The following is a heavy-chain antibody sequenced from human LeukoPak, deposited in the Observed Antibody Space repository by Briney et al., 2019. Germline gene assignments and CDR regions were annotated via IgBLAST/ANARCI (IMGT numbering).Heavy chain of an antibody. CDR3: ARETYYYDSSGYPAYYFDY. Sequence: SETLSLTCAVYGGSFSGYYWSWIRQPPGKGLEWIGEINHSGSTNYNPSLKSRVTISVGTSKNQFSLKLSSVTAADTAVYYCARETYYYDSSGYPAYYFDYWGQGTLVTVSS. J-gene: IGHJ4*02. CDR1: GGSFSGYY. D-gene: IGHD3-22*01. V-gene: IGHV4-34*01. CDR2: INHSGST.